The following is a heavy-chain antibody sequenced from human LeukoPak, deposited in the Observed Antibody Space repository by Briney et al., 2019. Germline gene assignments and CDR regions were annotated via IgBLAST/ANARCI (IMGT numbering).Heavy chain of an antibody. CDR1: GGTFSSYT. J-gene: IGHJ4*02. CDR2: ISAYNGNT. D-gene: IGHD3-3*01. CDR3: ARDRYEWPADY. Sequence: ATVKVSCKATGGTFSSYTISWVRPAPGQGLEWMGWISAYNGNTNYAQKLQGRVTMTTDTSTSTAYMELRSLRSDDTAVCYCARDRYEWPADYWGQGTLVTVSS. V-gene: IGHV1-18*01.